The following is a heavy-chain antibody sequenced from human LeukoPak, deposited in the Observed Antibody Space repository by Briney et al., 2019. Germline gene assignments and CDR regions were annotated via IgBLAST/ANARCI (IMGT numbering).Heavy chain of an antibody. CDR3: ARDETLCSGGTCYSLRGDY. Sequence: GGSLRLSCAASGFIFSNYALHWVRQAPGKGLDWVANIKPDRSEKYYVDSVKGRFTISRDNAKNSLYLQMNSLRAEDTAVYYCARDETLCSGGTCYSLRGDYWGQGALVTVSS. D-gene: IGHD2-15*01. J-gene: IGHJ4*02. CDR1: GFIFSNYA. CDR2: IKPDRSEK. V-gene: IGHV3-7*01.